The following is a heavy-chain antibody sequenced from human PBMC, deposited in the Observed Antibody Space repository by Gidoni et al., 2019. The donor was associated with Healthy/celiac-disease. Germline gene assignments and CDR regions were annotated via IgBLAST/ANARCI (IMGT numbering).Heavy chain of an antibody. D-gene: IGHD3-10*01. CDR2: ISSSSSTI. CDR1: GFTFSSDS. J-gene: IGHJ3*02. Sequence: EVQLVESGGGLVQPGGSLRLSCAASGFTFSSDSMNWVRQAPGKGLEWVSYISSSSSTIYYADSVKGRFTISRDNAKNSLYLQMNSLRAEDTAVYYCARDHTAHGSGSYYDAFDIWGQGTMVTVSS. CDR3: ARDHTAHGSGSYYDAFDI. V-gene: IGHV3-48*01.